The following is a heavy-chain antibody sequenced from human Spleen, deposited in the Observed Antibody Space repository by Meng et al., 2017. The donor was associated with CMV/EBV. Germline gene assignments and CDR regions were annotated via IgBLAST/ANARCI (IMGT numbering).Heavy chain of an antibody. D-gene: IGHD5-18*01. J-gene: IGHJ4*02. Sequence: SGYTFTRYCINWVRQDPGQGLGGIGWISAYNGNTNYAQKVQGRVTMTTDTSTSTAYMELRGLRSDDTAVYYCARWGNVDTALVTTDYWGQGTLVTVSS. V-gene: IGHV1-18*01. CDR1: GYTFTRYC. CDR3: ARWGNVDTALVTTDY. CDR2: ISAYNGNT.